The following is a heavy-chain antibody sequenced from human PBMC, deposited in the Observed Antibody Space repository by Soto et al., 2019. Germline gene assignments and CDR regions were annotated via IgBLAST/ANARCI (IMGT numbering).Heavy chain of an antibody. CDR3: ARGSQENDFWSGPLYGMDV. D-gene: IGHD3-3*01. Sequence: PSETLSLTCAVYGGSFSGYYWSWIRQPPGKGLEWIGEINHSGSTNYNPSLKSRVTISVDASKNQFSLKLSSVTAADTAVYYCARGSQENDFWSGPLYGMDVWGQGTTVTVS. CDR1: GGSFSGYY. V-gene: IGHV4-34*01. J-gene: IGHJ6*02. CDR2: INHSGST.